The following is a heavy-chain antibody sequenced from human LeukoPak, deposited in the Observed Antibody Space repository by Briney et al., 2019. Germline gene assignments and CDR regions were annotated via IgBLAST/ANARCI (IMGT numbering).Heavy chain of an antibody. CDR1: GFTFRSSG. D-gene: IGHD6-19*01. CDR2: IQYHGRDK. V-gene: IGHV3-30*02. CDR3: AREGGRTVAGTFDN. J-gene: IGHJ4*02. Sequence: GGSLRLSCAASGFTFRSSGMHWVRQAPGKGLEWVAFIQYHGRDKYYADSVKGRFTISRDDSKDTLYMVVNSLRAEDTAVYYCAREGGRTVAGTFDNWGQGTLVTVSS.